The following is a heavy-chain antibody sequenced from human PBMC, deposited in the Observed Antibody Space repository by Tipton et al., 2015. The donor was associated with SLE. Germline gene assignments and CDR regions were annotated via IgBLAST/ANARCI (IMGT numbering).Heavy chain of an antibody. D-gene: IGHD6-13*01. J-gene: IGHJ4*02. V-gene: IGHV4-61*02. Sequence: TLSLTCTVSGGSISSGSYYWSWIRQPAGKGLEWIGRIYTSGSTNYNPSLKSRVTISVDTSKNQFSLKLSSVTAADTAVFYCARAMWSSSWFYYFDYRGQGTLVTVSS. CDR2: IYTSGST. CDR3: ARAMWSSSWFYYFDY. CDR1: GGSISSGSYY.